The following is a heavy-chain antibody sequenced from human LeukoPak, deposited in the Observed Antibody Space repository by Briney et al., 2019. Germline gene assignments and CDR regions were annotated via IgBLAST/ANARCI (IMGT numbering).Heavy chain of an antibody. D-gene: IGHD2-21*01. Sequence: PGGSLRLSCAASGFTLSSYAMSWVRQAPGKGLEWVSAISDSGNTYHADSVKGRFTISRGSSKNTLFLQMNRLSPEDAAVYYCAKAPVTTCRGAYCYPFDYWGQGTLVTVSS. V-gene: IGHV3-23*01. CDR3: AKAPVTTCRGAYCYPFDY. J-gene: IGHJ4*02. CDR2: ISDSGNT. CDR1: GFTLSSYA.